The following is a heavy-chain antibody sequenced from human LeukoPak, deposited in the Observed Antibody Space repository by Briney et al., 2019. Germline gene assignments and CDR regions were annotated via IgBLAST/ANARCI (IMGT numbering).Heavy chain of an antibody. J-gene: IGHJ4*02. CDR3: ARLRRSRLAEFDY. CDR1: GGSISSGSYY. Sequence: SETLSLTCTVSGGSISSGSYYWSWIRQPAGKGLEWIGRIYTSGSTNYNPSLKSRVTISVDTSKNQFSLKLSSLTAAGTAVYYCARLRRSRLAEFDYWGQGTLVTVSS. CDR2: IYTSGST. V-gene: IGHV4-61*02. D-gene: IGHD3-3*02.